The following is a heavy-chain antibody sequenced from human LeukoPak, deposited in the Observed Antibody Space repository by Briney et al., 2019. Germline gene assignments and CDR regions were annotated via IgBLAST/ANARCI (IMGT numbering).Heavy chain of an antibody. CDR2: IIPIFRTA. V-gene: IGHV1-69*01. CDR3: ARGALGDGYNSPSAFDI. CDR1: GGTFSNYA. Sequence: ASVKVSCKASGGTFSNYAITWVRQAPGQGLEWMGGIIPIFRTANYAQKFQGRVIITADESTSTAYMELRSPRSGGTAVYYCARGALGDGYNSPSAFDIWGLGTMVTVSS. J-gene: IGHJ3*02. D-gene: IGHD5-24*01.